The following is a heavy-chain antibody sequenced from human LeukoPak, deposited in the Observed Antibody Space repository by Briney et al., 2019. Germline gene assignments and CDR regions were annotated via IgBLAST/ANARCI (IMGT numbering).Heavy chain of an antibody. CDR1: GFTFSSYS. J-gene: IGHJ4*02. CDR3: ASNYFDSDGYYWGFDY. CDR2: ISAAGSYI. D-gene: IGHD3-22*01. Sequence: PGGSLRLSCAASGFTFSSYSMNWVRQAPGKGLEWVSSISAAGSYIYYANSVKGRFTISRDNSKNTLYLQMNSLRDEDTAVYYCASNYFDSDGYYWGFDYWGQGTLVTVSS. V-gene: IGHV3-21*01.